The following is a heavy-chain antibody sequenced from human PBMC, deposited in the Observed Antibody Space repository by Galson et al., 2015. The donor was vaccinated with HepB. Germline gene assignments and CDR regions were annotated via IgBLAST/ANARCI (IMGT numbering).Heavy chain of an antibody. CDR1: GFTFSSYG. J-gene: IGHJ6*02. Sequence: SLRLSCAASGFTFSSYGMHWVRQAPGKGLEWVAVISYDGSNKYYADSVKGRFTISRDNSKNTLYLQMNSLRAEDTAVYYCAKERGATTNYYYGMDVWGQGTTVTVSS. D-gene: IGHD1-26*01. V-gene: IGHV3-30*18. CDR2: ISYDGSNK. CDR3: AKERGATTNYYYGMDV.